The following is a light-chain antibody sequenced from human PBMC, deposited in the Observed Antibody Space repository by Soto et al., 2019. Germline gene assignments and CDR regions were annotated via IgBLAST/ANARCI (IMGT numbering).Light chain of an antibody. CDR3: QQSSDWPST. Sequence: PGERATLSCRASQSVSSNNLAWYQQKPGQAPRLLIHGVSTRATGVPARFSGSGSGTEFTLTINSLQSEDLAVYYCQQSSDWPSTFGQGTKVDIK. CDR1: QSVSSN. V-gene: IGKV3-15*01. J-gene: IGKJ1*01. CDR2: GVS.